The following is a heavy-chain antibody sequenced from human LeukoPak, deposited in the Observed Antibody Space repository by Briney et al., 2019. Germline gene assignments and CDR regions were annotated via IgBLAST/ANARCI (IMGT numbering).Heavy chain of an antibody. Sequence: GGTLRLSCAASGFTFSSYGMSWVRQAPGKGLEWVSAISGSGGSTYYADSVKGRFTISRDNSKNTLYLQINSLRAEDTAVYYCAKDDGDGYGYYYYYMDVWGKGTTVTISS. CDR1: GFTFSSYG. J-gene: IGHJ6*03. CDR2: ISGSGGST. D-gene: IGHD5-18*01. CDR3: AKDDGDGYGYYYYYMDV. V-gene: IGHV3-23*01.